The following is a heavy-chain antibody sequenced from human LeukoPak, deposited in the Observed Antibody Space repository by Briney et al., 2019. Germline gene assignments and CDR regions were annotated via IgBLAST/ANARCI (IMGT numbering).Heavy chain of an antibody. J-gene: IGHJ4*02. V-gene: IGHV4-39*01. D-gene: IGHD1-20*01. CDR2: INYGGST. CDR3: ARDFGNWRTDY. CDR1: GGSISSGDYY. Sequence: SQTLSLTCTVSGGSISSGDYYWAWIRQPPGQGLEWIGSINYGGSTTYNPSLKSRVTISVDTSKNQFSLKLTSVTAADTAVYYCARDFGNWRTDYWGQGTLVTVSS.